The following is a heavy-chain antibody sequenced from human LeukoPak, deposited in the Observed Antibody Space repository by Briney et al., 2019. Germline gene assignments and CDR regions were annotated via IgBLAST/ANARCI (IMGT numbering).Heavy chain of an antibody. CDR1: GGSISSYY. CDR3: AREVSSGLFDY. D-gene: IGHD6-19*01. J-gene: IGHJ4*02. V-gene: IGHV4-59*01. CDR2: IYYSGST. Sequence: SETLSLTCTVSGGSISSYYWSWIRRPPGKGLEWIGYIYYSGSTNYNPSLKSRVTISVDTSKNQFSLKLSSVTAADTAVYYCAREVSSGLFDYWGQGTLVTVSS.